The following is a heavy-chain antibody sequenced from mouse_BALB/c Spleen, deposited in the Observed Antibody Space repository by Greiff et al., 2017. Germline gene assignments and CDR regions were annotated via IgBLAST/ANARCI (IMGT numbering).Heavy chain of an antibody. CDR2: IWAGGST. Sequence: VQLQESGPGLVAPSQSLSITCTVSGFSLTSYGVHWVRQPPGKGLEWLGVIWAGGSTNYNSALMSRLSISKDNSKSQVFLKMNSLQTDDTAMYYCARVIYYDNYDYAMDDWGQGTSVTVSS. CDR1: GFSLTSYG. D-gene: IGHD2-1*01. J-gene: IGHJ4*01. CDR3: ARVIYYDNYDYAMDD. V-gene: IGHV2-9*02.